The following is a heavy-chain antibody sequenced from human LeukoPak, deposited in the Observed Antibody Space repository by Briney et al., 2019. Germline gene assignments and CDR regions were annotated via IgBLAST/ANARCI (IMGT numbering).Heavy chain of an antibody. J-gene: IGHJ4*02. CDR2: LYIGGNT. CDR1: GLTVNNNY. V-gene: IGHV3-53*01. D-gene: IGHD5-18*01. Sequence: PGGSLRLSCAASGLTVNNNYMNWVRQAPGKGLEWVSALYIGGNTYYADSVKGRFTISRDNSKNTLYLQMNSLRAEDTAVYYCAEGIQLCLACWGQGTLVTVSS. CDR3: AEGIQLCLAC.